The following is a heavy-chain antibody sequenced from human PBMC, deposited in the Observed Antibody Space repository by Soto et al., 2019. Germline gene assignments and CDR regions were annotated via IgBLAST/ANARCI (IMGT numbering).Heavy chain of an antibody. CDR1: GFSLSTRGVG. J-gene: IGHJ4*02. Sequence: QITLKESGATLVKPTQTLTLTCTFSGFSLSTRGVGVGWLRQPPGKALEWLALIYWEDDKRYSPARKSRLTTTKDAPRKQGVRTMTNRDPLGTATNFGAHRDAFGEVAAGGQGTLVTVSS. CDR2: IYWEDDK. D-gene: IGHD3-10*01. V-gene: IGHV2-5*02. CDR3: AHRDAFGEVAA.